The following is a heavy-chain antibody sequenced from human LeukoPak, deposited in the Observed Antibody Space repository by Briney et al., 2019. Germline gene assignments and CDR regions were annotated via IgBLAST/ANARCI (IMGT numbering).Heavy chain of an antibody. Sequence: GGSLRLSCAASGFTFSSYAMSWVRQAPGKGLEWVSAISGSGGSTYYADSVKGRFTISRDNSKNTLYLQMNSLRAEDTAVYYCANGYNGYDFTHFDYWGQGTLVTVSS. CDR2: ISGSGGST. J-gene: IGHJ4*02. V-gene: IGHV3-23*01. D-gene: IGHD5-12*01. CDR3: ANGYNGYDFTHFDY. CDR1: GFTFSSYA.